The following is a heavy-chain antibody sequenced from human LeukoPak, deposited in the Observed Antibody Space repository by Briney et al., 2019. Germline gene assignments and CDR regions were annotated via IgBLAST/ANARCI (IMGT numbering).Heavy chain of an antibody. J-gene: IGHJ3*02. V-gene: IGHV4-59*01. D-gene: IGHD3-9*01. CDR2: ISYSGST. CDR3: AREHYDILTGLYIDAFDI. CDR1: GGSISGYY. Sequence: SETLSLTCTVSGGSISGYYWSWIRQPPGKGLEWIGYISYSGSTNYNPSLKSRVTISVDTSKNQFSLKLSSVTAADTAVYYCAREHYDILTGLYIDAFDIWGPGTRVTVSS.